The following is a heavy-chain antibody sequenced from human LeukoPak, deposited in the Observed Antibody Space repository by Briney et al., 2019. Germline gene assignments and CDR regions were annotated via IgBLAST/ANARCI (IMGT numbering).Heavy chain of an antibody. Sequence: SETLSLTCTVSGGSISSSSYYWGWIRQPPGKGLEWIGSIYYSGSTYYNPSLKSRVTISVDTSKNQFSLKLSSVTAADTAVYYCARDWGYYYDSSGYFAGGHWYFDLWGRGTLVTVSS. CDR3: ARDWGYYYDSSGYFAGGHWYFDL. V-gene: IGHV4-39*02. CDR1: GGSISSSSYY. D-gene: IGHD3-22*01. CDR2: IYYSGST. J-gene: IGHJ2*01.